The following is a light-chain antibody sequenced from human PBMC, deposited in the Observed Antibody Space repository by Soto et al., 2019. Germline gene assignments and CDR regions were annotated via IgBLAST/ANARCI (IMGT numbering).Light chain of an antibody. J-gene: IGKJ1*01. V-gene: IGKV3-15*01. CDR3: QEYNSWLWT. Sequence: ELGMRQAGATRSLYQGEGATLACRASQSVSSKLAWYQQKPGQAPRLLIYGESTRATGIPDRFSGSGSGTEFHLSISSLPSEESAVPNCQEYNSWLWTCGQGAKVDIK. CDR1: QSVSSK. CDR2: GES.